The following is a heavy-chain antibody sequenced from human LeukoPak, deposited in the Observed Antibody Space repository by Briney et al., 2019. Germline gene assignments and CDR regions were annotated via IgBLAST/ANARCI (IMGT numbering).Heavy chain of an antibody. D-gene: IGHD5-12*01. CDR1: GFTLSSYW. CDR2: LNGDVSDP. Sequence: PGGSLRLSCAASGFTLSSYWMHWVRQGPGKGLVWVARLNGDVSDPTYADSVKGRFTISRDNAKNSLYLQMNSLRAEDTALYYCARDQPQSDIVATEFDYWGQGTLVTVSS. V-gene: IGHV3-74*01. CDR3: ARDQPQSDIVATEFDY. J-gene: IGHJ4*02.